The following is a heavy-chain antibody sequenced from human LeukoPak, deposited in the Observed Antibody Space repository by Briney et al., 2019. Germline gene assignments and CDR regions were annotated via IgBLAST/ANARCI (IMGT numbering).Heavy chain of an antibody. D-gene: IGHD3-10*01. J-gene: IGHJ6*03. CDR1: GGSFSGYY. CDR2: IYTSGST. V-gene: IGHV4-59*10. CDR3: ARQTMVRWNYYYYYYMDV. Sequence: PSETLSLTCAVYGGSFSGYYWSWIRQPAGKGLEWIGRIYTSGSTNYNPSLKSRVTMSVDTSKNQFSLKLSSVTAADTAVYYCARQTMVRWNYYYYYYMDVWGKGITVTVSS.